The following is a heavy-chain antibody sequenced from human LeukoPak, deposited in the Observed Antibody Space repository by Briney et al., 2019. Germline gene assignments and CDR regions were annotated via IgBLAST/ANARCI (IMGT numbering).Heavy chain of an antibody. CDR1: GDSLSAGNYY. CDR2: AYDTGST. V-gene: IGHV4-61*02. D-gene: IGHD6-19*01. J-gene: IGHJ4*02. Sequence: SETLSLTRTVSGDSLSAGNYYGSWIRQPAGKGLEWVGRAYDTGSTWHSPSLKDRVTISIDTSKNQFSVNLNSVTAADTAVYFCARIVGSEGYSSGWYDYWGPGILVTVSS. CDR3: ARIVGSEGYSSGWYDY.